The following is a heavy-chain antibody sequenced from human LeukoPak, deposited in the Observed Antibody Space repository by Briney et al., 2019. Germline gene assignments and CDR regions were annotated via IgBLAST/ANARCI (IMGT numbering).Heavy chain of an antibody. Sequence: GGSLRLSCAASGFTFSTYRMHWVRHTPGKGLFWVSLINTDGSSTTYADSVRGRFTVSRDNAKNTLYLQMNSLRAEDTSVYYCARERAYNYFDYWGQGALVTVSS. V-gene: IGHV3-74*01. CDR1: GFTFSTYR. J-gene: IGHJ4*02. CDR2: INTDGSST. CDR3: ARERAYNYFDY. D-gene: IGHD3-16*01.